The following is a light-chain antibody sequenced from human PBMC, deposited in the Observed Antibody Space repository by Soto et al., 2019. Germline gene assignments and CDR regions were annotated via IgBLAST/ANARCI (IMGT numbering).Light chain of an antibody. CDR2: DAS. Sequence: DIQMTQSPSTLSASVGDRVTITCRASQSISSWLAWYQQKPGKAPKLLIYDASSLESGVPSRFSGSGSGTEFTLTISSLQSEDFAVYYCQQYHNWVTFGGGTKVDIK. CDR3: QQYHNWVT. J-gene: IGKJ4*01. V-gene: IGKV1-5*01. CDR1: QSISSW.